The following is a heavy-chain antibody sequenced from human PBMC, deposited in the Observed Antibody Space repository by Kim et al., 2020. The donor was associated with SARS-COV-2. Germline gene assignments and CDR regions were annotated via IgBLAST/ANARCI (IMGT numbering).Heavy chain of an antibody. D-gene: IGHD5-12*01. CDR2: INHSGST. V-gene: IGHV4-34*01. J-gene: IGHJ5*02. CDR1: GGSFSGYY. Sequence: SETLSLTCAVYGGSFSGYYWSWIRQPPGKGLEWIGEINHSGSTNYNPSLKSRVTISVDTSKNQFSLKLSSVTAADTAVYYCARVPSRWIYHPKFDPWGQGTLVTVSS. CDR3: ARVPSRWIYHPKFDP.